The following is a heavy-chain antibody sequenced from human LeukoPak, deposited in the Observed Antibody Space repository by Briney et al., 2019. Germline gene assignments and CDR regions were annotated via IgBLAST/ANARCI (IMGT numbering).Heavy chain of an antibody. CDR2: ISFDGNNK. CDR1: GFTFSNYP. CDR3: AKSVGVPAASMDYYYYYGMDV. J-gene: IGHJ6*02. D-gene: IGHD2-2*01. Sequence: GGSLRLSCATSGFTFSNYPIHWVRQAPGKGLEWVAVISFDGNNKYYADSVKGRFTISRDNSKNTLYLQMNSLRAEDTAVYYCAKSVGVPAASMDYYYYYGMDVWGQGTTVTVSS. V-gene: IGHV3-30-3*02.